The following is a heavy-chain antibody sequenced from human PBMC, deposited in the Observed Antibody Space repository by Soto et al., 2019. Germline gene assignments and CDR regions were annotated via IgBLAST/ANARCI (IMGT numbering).Heavy chain of an antibody. V-gene: IGHV3-23*01. CDR1: RFTFSSYA. Sequence: PGGSLRLSCAASRFTFSSYAMSGVRQAPGKGLEWVSAMSGGVNDADDADAVKARFTISIDNSQNTLDVQMSSLRADDTDVYYCGRSLFLASSDTEPFDSWGQGALVTVSS. CDR2: MSGGVNDA. D-gene: IGHD3-3*02. J-gene: IGHJ4*02. CDR3: GRSLFLASSDTEPFDS.